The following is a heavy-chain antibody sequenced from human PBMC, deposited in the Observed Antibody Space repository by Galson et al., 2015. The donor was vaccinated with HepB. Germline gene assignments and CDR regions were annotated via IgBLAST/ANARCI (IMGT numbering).Heavy chain of an antibody. CDR2: IYSGGST. CDR1: GFTFSNAW. Sequence: SLRLSCAASGFTFSNAWMSWVRQAPGKGLEWVSVIYSGGSTYYADSVKGRFTISRDNSKNTLYLQMNSLRAEDTAVYYCARADTAMVYYYYYGMDVWGQGTTVTVSS. V-gene: IGHV3-66*01. D-gene: IGHD5-18*01. J-gene: IGHJ6*02. CDR3: ARADTAMVYYYYYGMDV.